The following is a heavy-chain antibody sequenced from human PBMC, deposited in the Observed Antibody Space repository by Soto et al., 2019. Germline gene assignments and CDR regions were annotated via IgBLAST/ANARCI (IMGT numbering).Heavy chain of an antibody. CDR1: GGSFSGYY. CDR2: INHSGST. V-gene: IGHV4-34*01. D-gene: IGHD6-13*01. J-gene: IGHJ4*02. CDR3: ASGLAAALYYFDY. Sequence: PSETLSLTCAVYGGSFSGYYWSWIRQPPGKGLEWIGEINHSGSTNYNPSLKSRVTISVDTSKNQFSLKLSSVTAADTAVYYCASGLAAALYYFDYWGQGTLVTV.